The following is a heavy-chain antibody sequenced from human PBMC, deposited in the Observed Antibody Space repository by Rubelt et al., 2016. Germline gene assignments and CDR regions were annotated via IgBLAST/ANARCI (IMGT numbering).Heavy chain of an antibody. CDR1: GGSFSGYY. D-gene: IGHD2-8*01. J-gene: IGHJ4*02. CDR3: ARGYCTNGVCYGGDY. CDR2: INHSGST. Sequence: QVQLQQWGAGLLKPSETLSLTCAVYGGSFSGYYWSWIRQPPGKGLEWIGEINHSGSTNYNPSLKGRVTISVDTSKNQFSLKLSSVTAADTAVYYCARGYCTNGVCYGGDYWGQGTLVTVSS. V-gene: IGHV4-34*01.